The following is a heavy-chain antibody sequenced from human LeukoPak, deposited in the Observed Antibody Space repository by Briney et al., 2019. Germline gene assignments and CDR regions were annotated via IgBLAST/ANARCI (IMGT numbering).Heavy chain of an antibody. V-gene: IGHV6-1*01. Sequence: SQTLSLSCAISGDSVSTNSATWTWLRQSPSRGLDWLGRTYYRSKWNNDYAVSMKSRITINPDTSKNQFSLQLNSVTPEDTAVYYCARLVGASWFDSWGQGTLVTVFS. J-gene: IGHJ5*01. CDR1: GDSVSTNSAT. CDR2: TYYRSKWNN. CDR3: ARLVGASWFDS. D-gene: IGHD1-26*01.